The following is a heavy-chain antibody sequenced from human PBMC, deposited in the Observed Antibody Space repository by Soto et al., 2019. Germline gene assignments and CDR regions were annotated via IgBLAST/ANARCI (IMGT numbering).Heavy chain of an antibody. J-gene: IGHJ4*02. D-gene: IGHD3-16*02. CDR1: GINVGRNY. V-gene: IGHV3-48*01. Sequence: PGGSLRLSCAASGINVGRNYMTWVRQAPGKGLEWVSYISGSSSAIYYADSVKGRFTISRDNSKNTLYLQMNSLRAEDTAVYYCARDRLRLGELSLLGYFDYWGQGTLVTSPQ. CDR3: ARDRLRLGELSLLGYFDY. CDR2: ISGSSSAI.